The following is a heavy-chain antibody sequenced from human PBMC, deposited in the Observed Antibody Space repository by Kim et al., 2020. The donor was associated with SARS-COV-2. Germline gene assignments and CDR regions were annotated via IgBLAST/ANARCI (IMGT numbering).Heavy chain of an antibody. CDR2: INHSGST. CDR1: GGSFSGYY. D-gene: IGHD6-6*01. Sequence: SETLSLTCAVYGGSFSGYYWSWIRQPPGKGLEWIGEINHSGSTNYNPSLKSRVTISVDTSKNQFSLKLSSVTAADTAVYYCARGVGGAARPNYYYYYYMDVWGKGTTVTVSS. J-gene: IGHJ6*03. V-gene: IGHV4-34*01. CDR3: ARGVGGAARPNYYYYYYMDV.